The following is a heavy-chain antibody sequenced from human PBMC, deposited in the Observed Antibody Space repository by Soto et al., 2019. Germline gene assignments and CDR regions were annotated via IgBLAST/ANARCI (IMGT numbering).Heavy chain of an antibody. CDR1: GYTFTSYA. CDR2: INAGNGNT. CDR3: ARGGSLFLYFDL. V-gene: IGHV1-3*01. J-gene: IGHJ2*01. Sequence: QVQLVQSGAEVKKPGASVKVSCQASGYTFTSYAMHWVRQAPGQRLEWMGWINAGNGNTKYSQKFQGRVIITRDTHASTAYMELSSLRSEDTAVYYCARGGSLFLYFDLWCRGTLVTVYS. D-gene: IGHD1-26*01.